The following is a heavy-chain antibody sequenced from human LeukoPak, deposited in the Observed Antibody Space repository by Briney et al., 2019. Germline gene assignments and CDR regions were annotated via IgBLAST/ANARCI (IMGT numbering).Heavy chain of an antibody. D-gene: IGHD3-22*01. V-gene: IGHV3-30*04. CDR3: ARDPGDYYDSSGFLDY. CDR1: GFTFSSYA. Sequence: GGSLRLSYAASGFTFSSYAMHWVRQAPGKGLEWVAVISYDGSNKYYADSVKGRFTISRDNSKNTLYLQMNSLRAEDTAVYYCARDPGDYYDSSGFLDYWGQGTLVTVSS. CDR2: ISYDGSNK. J-gene: IGHJ4*02.